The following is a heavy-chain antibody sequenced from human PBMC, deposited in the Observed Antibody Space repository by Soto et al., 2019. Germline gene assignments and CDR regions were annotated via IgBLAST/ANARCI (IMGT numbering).Heavy chain of an antibody. J-gene: IGHJ4*02. Sequence: EVQLLESGGGLVQPGGSLRLSCAASGFTFTNYAMTWVRQAPGKGLEWGSISSGSGSGGSTNYADSVKGRFTISRDNSKNTLYPQMNSLRVEDTAVYYCAKDRDDYRNYGFDYGGQGTLVTVSS. V-gene: IGHV3-23*01. CDR3: AKDRDDYRNYGFDY. D-gene: IGHD4-4*01. CDR2: SSGSGSGGST. CDR1: GFTFTNYA.